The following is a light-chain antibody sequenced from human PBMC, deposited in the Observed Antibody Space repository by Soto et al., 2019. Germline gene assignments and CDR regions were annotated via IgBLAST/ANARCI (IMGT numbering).Light chain of an antibody. CDR2: GAS. CDR3: QQYNNWPLLT. V-gene: IGKV3-15*01. CDR1: QSVSSN. Sequence: EIVMTQYPATLSVSPGERATLSCRASQSVSSNLAWYQQKPGQAPRLLIYGASTRATGIPARFSGSGSGTEFTLTISSLQSEDFPVYYCQQYNNWPLLTFGGGTKVDIK. J-gene: IGKJ4*01.